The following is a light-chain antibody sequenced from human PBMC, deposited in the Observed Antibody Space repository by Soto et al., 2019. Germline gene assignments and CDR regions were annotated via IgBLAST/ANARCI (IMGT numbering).Light chain of an antibody. J-gene: IGKJ1*01. CDR3: QQYSTYSRT. CDR1: QSVSSYY. V-gene: IGKV3-20*01. Sequence: EIVLTQSPGTLSLSPGERATLSCRASQSVSSYYLAWYQQKPGQAPRLLIYDTSTRATGVPTRFSGSRSGTEFTLTISSLQRDDFATYYCQQYSTYSRTFGQGTKVDIK. CDR2: DTS.